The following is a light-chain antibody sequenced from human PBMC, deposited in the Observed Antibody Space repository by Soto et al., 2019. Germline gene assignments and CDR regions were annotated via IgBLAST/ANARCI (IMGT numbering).Light chain of an antibody. V-gene: IGLV2-8*01. CDR2: GVT. CDR3: SSYAGSDNYV. CDR1: SSDIGDHNL. J-gene: IGLJ1*01. Sequence: QSALTQPPSASGSPGQSVTISCSGTSSDIGDHNLVSWYQQHPGKAPKLLIWGVTNRPSGVPHRFSGSKSGNTASLTVSGLQAEEEADYYCSSYAGSDNYVFGTGTKLTVL.